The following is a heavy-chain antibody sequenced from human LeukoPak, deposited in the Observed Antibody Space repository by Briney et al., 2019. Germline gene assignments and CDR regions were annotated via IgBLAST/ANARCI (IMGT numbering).Heavy chain of an antibody. J-gene: IGHJ6*02. Sequence: GGSLRLSCAASGLTFSDYGMHWVRQAPGKGLEWVALIWYDGSYKYYADSVKGRFTISRDNSKNTLYSQMNSLRAEDTAVYYCARDKDYYDSSGYHYYYGMDVWGQGTTVTVSS. CDR3: ARDKDYYDSSGYHYYYGMDV. V-gene: IGHV3-33*01. CDR1: GLTFSDYG. D-gene: IGHD3-22*01. CDR2: IWYDGSYK.